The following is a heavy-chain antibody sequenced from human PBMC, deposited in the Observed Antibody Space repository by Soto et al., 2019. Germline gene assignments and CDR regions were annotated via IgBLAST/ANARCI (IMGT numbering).Heavy chain of an antibody. Sequence: XASLSLTCTVSGGSISGDHWNWIRQPPGKGLEWIAYVSSSGSTKYNPSLKSRVTISIDTTKNQFSLRLSSVTAADTAVYYCASGFYDSRGYSEAFDIWGQGTKVTVSS. D-gene: IGHD3-22*01. CDR3: ASGFYDSRGYSEAFDI. V-gene: IGHV4-59*01. J-gene: IGHJ3*02. CDR2: VSSSGST. CDR1: GGSISGDH.